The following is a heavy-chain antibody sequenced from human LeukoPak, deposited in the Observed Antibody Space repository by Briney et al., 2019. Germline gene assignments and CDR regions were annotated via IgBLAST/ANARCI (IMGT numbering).Heavy chain of an antibody. D-gene: IGHD5-24*01. Sequence: WLANIKEDGPETFFFDSLKGPFTISRDNAKNSLYSQMNSLRVEDTAVYYCAKEGRSLQTYWGQGTLVTVSS. J-gene: IGHJ4*02. CDR2: IKEDGPET. CDR3: AKEGRSLQTY. V-gene: IGHV3-7*03.